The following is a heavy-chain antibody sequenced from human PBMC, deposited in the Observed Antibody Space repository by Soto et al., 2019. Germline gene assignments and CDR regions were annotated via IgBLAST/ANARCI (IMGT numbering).Heavy chain of an antibody. Sequence: PGGSLRLSCAASGFTFSSYSMNWVRQAPGKGLEWVSAISGSGGSTYYADSVKGRFTISRDNSKNTLYLQMNSLRAEDTAVYYCAKTRVSYDILTGYPFDAFDIWGQGTMVTVSS. V-gene: IGHV3-23*01. J-gene: IGHJ3*02. CDR2: ISGSGGST. CDR1: GFTFSSYS. D-gene: IGHD3-9*01. CDR3: AKTRVSYDILTGYPFDAFDI.